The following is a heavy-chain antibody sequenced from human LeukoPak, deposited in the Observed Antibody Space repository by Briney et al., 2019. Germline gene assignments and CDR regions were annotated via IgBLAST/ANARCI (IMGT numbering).Heavy chain of an antibody. D-gene: IGHD3-22*01. CDR1: GYTFTSYD. J-gene: IGHJ4*02. CDR2: MNPNSGNT. CDR3: ARGPQYYYDSSGYFEDY. V-gene: IGHV1-8*01. Sequence: ASVKVSCKASGYTFTSYDINWVRQATGQGLGWMGWMNPNSGNTGYAQKFQGRVTMTRNTSISTAYMELSSLRSEDTAVYYCARGPQYYYDSSGYFEDYWGQGTLVTVSS.